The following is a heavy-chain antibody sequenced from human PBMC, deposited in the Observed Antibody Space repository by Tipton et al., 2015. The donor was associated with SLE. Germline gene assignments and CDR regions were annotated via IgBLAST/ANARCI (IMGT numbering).Heavy chain of an antibody. J-gene: IGHJ4*02. D-gene: IGHD3-3*01. CDR1: GFTFDGYG. V-gene: IGHV3-20*04. CDR3: ARVRYYDFWSGYYPLDY. Sequence: SLRLSCAASGFTFDGYGMSGVRQAPGKGLEWVSGINWNGGSTGYADSVKGRFTISRDNAKNSLYLQMNSLRAEDTALYYCARVRYYDFWSGYYPLDYWGQGTLVTVSS. CDR2: INWNGGST.